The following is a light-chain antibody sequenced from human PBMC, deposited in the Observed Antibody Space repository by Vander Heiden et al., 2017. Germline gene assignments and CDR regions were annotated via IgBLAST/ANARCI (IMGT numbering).Light chain of an antibody. CDR3: QQSDSTPPYA. CDR1: QYIDSY. J-gene: IGKJ2*01. V-gene: IGKV1-39*01. Sequence: DIQMTQSPSSLSVSVGDRVTITCRASQYIDSYLNWYQQKPGRAPKLLVYAASSLQSGVPSRFSGSGSGTDFTLTISSLQPEDFATYYCQQSDSTPPYAFGQGTKLEIK. CDR2: AAS.